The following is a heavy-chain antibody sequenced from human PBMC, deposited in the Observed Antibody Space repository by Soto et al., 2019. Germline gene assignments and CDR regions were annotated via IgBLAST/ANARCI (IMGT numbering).Heavy chain of an antibody. CDR1: GGTFSSYA. Sequence: QVQLVQSGAEVKKPGSSVKVSCKASGGTFSSYAISWVRQAPGQGVEWMGGIIPIFGTANYAQKFQGRVTITAHKSPSTAHMELSSLRSEDTAVYYCPRAHIAAAGPYYYYGMDVWGQGTTVTVSS. CDR2: IIPIFGTA. D-gene: IGHD6-13*01. V-gene: IGHV1-69*14. CDR3: PRAHIAAAGPYYYYGMDV. J-gene: IGHJ6*02.